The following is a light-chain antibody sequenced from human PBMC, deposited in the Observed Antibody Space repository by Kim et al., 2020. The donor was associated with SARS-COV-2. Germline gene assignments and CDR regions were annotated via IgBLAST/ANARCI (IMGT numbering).Light chain of an antibody. CDR2: DAI. J-gene: IGKJ2*01. Sequence: SASVGDRVTITGRESKEIRSDLGWFQQKLGKAPKRLIYDAISLESGVPSRFSGSGSGTEFTLTINSLRPEDFTTYYCLQHISFPYTFGRGTKLEI. CDR3: LQHISFPYT. V-gene: IGKV1-17*01. CDR1: KEIRSD.